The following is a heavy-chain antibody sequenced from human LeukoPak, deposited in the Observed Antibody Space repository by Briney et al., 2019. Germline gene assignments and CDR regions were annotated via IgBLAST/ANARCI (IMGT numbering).Heavy chain of an antibody. CDR2: IHSDGRVT. J-gene: IGHJ4*02. V-gene: IGHV3-74*01. D-gene: IGHD5-24*01. CDR1: GFSFNNYW. CDR3: ARAQDTYNSLYFDY. Sequence: GGSLRLSCAGSGFSFNNYWMHWVRHAPGKGLVWVSRIHSDGRVTTYADSVKGRLTISKDSARNTLYLQMNTLRVEDTAVYYCARAQDTYNSLYFDYWGQGALVTVPS.